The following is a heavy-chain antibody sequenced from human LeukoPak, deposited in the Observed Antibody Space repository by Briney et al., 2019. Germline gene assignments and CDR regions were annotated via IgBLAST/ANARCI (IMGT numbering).Heavy chain of an antibody. Sequence: GGSLRLSCSASGFTFSDYWMMWVRQAPGKGLEWVGNIRQDDSEKNYVDSVKGRFTISRDNAKSSLYLQMNSLRAEDTAVYYCARGGGSSPYYYYGMDVWGKGTTVTVSS. J-gene: IGHJ6*04. D-gene: IGHD2-15*01. CDR1: GFTFSDYW. CDR2: IRQDDSEK. CDR3: ARGGGSSPYYYYGMDV. V-gene: IGHV3-7*03.